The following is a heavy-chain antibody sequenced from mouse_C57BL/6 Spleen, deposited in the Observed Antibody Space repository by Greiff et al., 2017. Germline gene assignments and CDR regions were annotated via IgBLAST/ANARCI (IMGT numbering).Heavy chain of an antibody. CDR1: GYSFTDYN. J-gene: IGHJ3*01. CDR2: INPNYGTT. Sequence: VQLQQSGPELVKPGASVKISCKASGYSFTDYNMNWVKQSNGKSLEWIGVINPNYGTTSYNQKFKGKATLTVEQSSSTAYMQLNNLTSEDSAVYYCESDSSGYEAWFAYWGQGTLVTVSA. D-gene: IGHD3-2*02. CDR3: ESDSSGYEAWFAY. V-gene: IGHV1-39*01.